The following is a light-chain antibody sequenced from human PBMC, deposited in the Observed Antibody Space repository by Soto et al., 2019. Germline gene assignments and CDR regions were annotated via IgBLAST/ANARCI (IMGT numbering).Light chain of an antibody. V-gene: IGKV3-20*01. CDR3: QQYGGSPFT. CDR1: QSIFNNY. Sequence: EIVLTQSPGTLSLSPRERANLSCRASQSIFNNYLAWYQQKPGQAPRLLVYGASFRATGIPDRFSGSGSGTDFTLTISILEPEDFAVYYCQQYGGSPFTFGQGTRLEIK. J-gene: IGKJ2*01. CDR2: GAS.